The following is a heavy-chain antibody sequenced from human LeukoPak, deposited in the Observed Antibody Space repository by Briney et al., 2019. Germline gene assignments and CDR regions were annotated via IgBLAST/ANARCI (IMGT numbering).Heavy chain of an antibody. Sequence: PGGSLRLSCAASGFTFSSSAMAWVRQAPGERLEWVSSVAGGGGGTNYAGSMKGRFTISRDNAKNTLYLQMSSLRAEDTAIYYCVKGGYCTSTTCLFVFWGQGTLATVSS. CDR2: VAGGGGGT. V-gene: IGHV3-23*01. J-gene: IGHJ4*02. CDR1: GFTFSSSA. CDR3: VKGGYCTSTTCLFVF. D-gene: IGHD2-2*01.